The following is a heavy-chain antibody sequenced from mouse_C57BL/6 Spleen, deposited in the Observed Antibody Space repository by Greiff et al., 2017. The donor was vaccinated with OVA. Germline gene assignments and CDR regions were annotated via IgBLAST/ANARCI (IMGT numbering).Heavy chain of an antibody. V-gene: IGHV1-22*01. Sequence: DVQLQESGPELVKPGASVKMSCKASGYTFTDYNMHWVKQSHGKSLEWIGYINPNNGGTSYNQKFKGKATLTVNKSSSTAYMELRSLTSEDSAVYYCARLGIYYYGSSYDYAMDYWGQGTSVTVSS. D-gene: IGHD1-1*01. J-gene: IGHJ4*01. CDR1: GYTFTDYN. CDR3: ARLGIYYYGSSYDYAMDY. CDR2: INPNNGGT.